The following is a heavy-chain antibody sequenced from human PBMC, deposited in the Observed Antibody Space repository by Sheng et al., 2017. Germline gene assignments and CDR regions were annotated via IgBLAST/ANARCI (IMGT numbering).Heavy chain of an antibody. Sequence: QVQLVQSGAEMKTPGASVKVSCKAFEYRFTAYYIHWLRQAPGQGLEWMGRINPDSGATDYAQKFKGRFTMTRDTSINTVYMELGSLMSDDTAVYYCVRKYALGYFDY. D-gene: IGHD1-26*01. J-gene: IGHJ4*01. CDR2: INPDSGAT. CDR1: EYRFTAYY. V-gene: IGHV1-2*06. CDR3: VRKYALGYFDY.